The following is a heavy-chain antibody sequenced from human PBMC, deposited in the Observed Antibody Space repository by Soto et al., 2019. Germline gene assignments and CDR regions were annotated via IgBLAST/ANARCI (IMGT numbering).Heavy chain of an antibody. CDR1: GFTFSDSA. Sequence: PGGSLRLSCAASGFTFSDSAMHWVRQASGKGLEWVGRIXDKANNYATGYAASVKGRFTISRDDSKNMAYLQMNSLKTEDTAVYYCTRVSVTPFDYWGQGNLVTVSS. J-gene: IGHJ4*02. CDR3: TRVSVTPFDY. D-gene: IGHD4-17*01. V-gene: IGHV3-73*01. CDR2: IXDKANNYAT.